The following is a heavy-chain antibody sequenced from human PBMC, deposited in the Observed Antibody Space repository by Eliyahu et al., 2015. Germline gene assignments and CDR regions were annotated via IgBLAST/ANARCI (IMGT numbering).Heavy chain of an antibody. J-gene: IGHJ5*02. Sequence: EVQLVESGGGLVKPGGSLRLSCAASGFTFSNAWMSWVRQAPGKGLEWVGRIKSKTDGGTTDYAAPVKGRFTISRDDSKNTLYLQMNSLKTEDTAVYYCTTDRSTTTVTTYGFDPWGQGTLVTVSS. CDR2: IKSKTDGGTT. D-gene: IGHD4-11*01. CDR1: GFTFSNAW. V-gene: IGHV3-15*01. CDR3: TTDRSTTTVTTYGFDP.